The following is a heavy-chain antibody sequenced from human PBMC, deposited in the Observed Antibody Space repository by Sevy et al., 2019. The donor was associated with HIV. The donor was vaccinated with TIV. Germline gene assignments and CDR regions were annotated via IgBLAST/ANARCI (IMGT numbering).Heavy chain of an antibody. CDR1: GFTFSSYG. V-gene: IGHV3-33*08. Sequence: GGSLRLSCAASGFTFSSYGMHWVRRTPSKGLEWMAARWYDGSNKNYADSVKGRFTISRDNSKNMLDLQMNSLRPEDTAVYYCARAKAALPGYYYGMDVWGQGTTVTVSS. CDR3: ARAKAALPGYYYGMDV. D-gene: IGHD6-6*01. J-gene: IGHJ6*02. CDR2: RWYDGSNK.